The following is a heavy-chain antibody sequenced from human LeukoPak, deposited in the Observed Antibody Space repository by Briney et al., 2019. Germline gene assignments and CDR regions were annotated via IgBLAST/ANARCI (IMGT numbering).Heavy chain of an antibody. CDR2: IYYSGST. D-gene: IGHD2-2*01. CDR1: GYSISSGYY. V-gene: IGHV4-61*01. J-gene: IGHJ6*03. CDR3: ARDRRVVVPAAMPDYYYYYMDV. Sequence: SETLSLTCAVSGYSISSGYYWSWIRQPPGKGLEWIGYIYYSGSTNYNPSLKSRVTISVDTSKNQFSLKLSSVTAADTAVYYCARDRRVVVPAAMPDYYYYYMDVWGKGTTVTVSS.